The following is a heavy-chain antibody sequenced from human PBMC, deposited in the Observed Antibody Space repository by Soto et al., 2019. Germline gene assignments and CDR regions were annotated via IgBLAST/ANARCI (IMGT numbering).Heavy chain of an antibody. CDR1: GGSFSGYY. CDR2: INHSGST. Sequence: SETLSLTCAVYGGSFSGYYWSWIRQPPGKGLEWIGEINHSGSTNYNPSLKSRVTISVDTSKNQFSLKLSSVTAADTAVYYCARGKCRGGSCYSAGYFDYWGQGTLVTVSS. J-gene: IGHJ4*02. V-gene: IGHV4-34*01. D-gene: IGHD2-15*01. CDR3: ARGKCRGGSCYSAGYFDY.